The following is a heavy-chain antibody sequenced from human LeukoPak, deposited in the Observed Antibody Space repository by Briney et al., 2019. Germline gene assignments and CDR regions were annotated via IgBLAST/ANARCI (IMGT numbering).Heavy chain of an antibody. D-gene: IGHD2-2*02. J-gene: IGHJ5*02. CDR1: GYTFTGYY. CDR3: AREIPFDP. Sequence: GASVKVSCKVSGYTFTGYYMHWVRQATGQGLEWMGWMNPNSGNTGYAQKFQGRVTMTRNTSISTAYMELSSLRSEDTAVYYCAREIPFDPWGQGTLVTVSS. CDR2: MNPNSGNT. V-gene: IGHV1-8*02.